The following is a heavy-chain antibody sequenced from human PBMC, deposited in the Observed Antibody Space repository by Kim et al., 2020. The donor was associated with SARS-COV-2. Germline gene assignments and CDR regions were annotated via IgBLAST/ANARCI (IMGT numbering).Heavy chain of an antibody. V-gene: IGHV1-2*02. Sequence: ASVKVSCKASGYTFTGYYMHWVRQAPGQGLEWMGWINPNSGGTNYAQKFQGRVTMTRDTSISTAYMELSRLRSDDTAVYYCARDQQYSGSYSPTLYWYFDLWGRGTLVTVSS. J-gene: IGHJ2*01. CDR3: ARDQQYSGSYSPTLYWYFDL. CDR1: GYTFTGYY. CDR2: INPNSGGT. D-gene: IGHD1-26*01.